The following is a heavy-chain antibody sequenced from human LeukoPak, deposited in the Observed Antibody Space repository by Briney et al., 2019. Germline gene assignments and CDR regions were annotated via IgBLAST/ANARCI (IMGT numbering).Heavy chain of an antibody. CDR1: GFTFSSFS. V-gene: IGHV3-21*01. D-gene: IGHD2-21*02. CDR3: ARDHLYCGGDCYPRRSFDY. CDR2: ISGFDTYI. J-gene: IGHJ4*02. Sequence: GGSLRLSCAASGFTFSSFSMHWVRQAPGKGLEWVSSISGFDTYIYYADSVKGRFTISRDNAKNSLYLQMNSLRAEDTGFYYCARDHLYCGGDCYPRRSFDYWGQGTLVTVSS.